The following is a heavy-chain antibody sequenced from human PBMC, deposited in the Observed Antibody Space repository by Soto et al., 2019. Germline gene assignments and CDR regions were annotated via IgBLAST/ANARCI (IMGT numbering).Heavy chain of an antibody. CDR2: VYHSGST. Sequence: KPSETLSLTCAVSGGSISSTNWWNWVRQPPGKGLEWIGEVYHSGSTNYNPALKGRVTISVDKSKNQFSVRLNSVTAADTAVYYCAGRRADSGSLDYWGQGTLVTVSS. CDR1: GGSISSTNW. CDR3: AGRRADSGSLDY. V-gene: IGHV4-4*02. D-gene: IGHD3-10*01. J-gene: IGHJ4*02.